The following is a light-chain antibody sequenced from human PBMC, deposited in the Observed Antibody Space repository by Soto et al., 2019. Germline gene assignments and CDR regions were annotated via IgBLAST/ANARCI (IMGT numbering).Light chain of an antibody. Sequence: QSVLTQPPSVSGAPGQRVTISCTGSSSNIGAGYDVHWYQQLPGRAPKLLIYGNTNRPSGVPDRFSGSKSGTSASLAITGLEADEEADYSCLSFDSSLSVVFGGGTKLTVL. V-gene: IGLV1-40*01. CDR3: LSFDSSLSVV. CDR1: SSNIGAGYD. CDR2: GNT. J-gene: IGLJ2*01.